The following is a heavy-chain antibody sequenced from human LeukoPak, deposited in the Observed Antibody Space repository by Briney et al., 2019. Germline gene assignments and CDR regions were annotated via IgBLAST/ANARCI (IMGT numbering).Heavy chain of an antibody. Sequence: GGSLRLSCAASGFTFSSYWMSWVRQAPGKGLEWVANIKQDGSEKYYVDSVKGRFTFSRDNAKNSLYLQMNSLRAEDTSFYYCARAATLGGHDAFDFWGQGTMVTVSS. CDR3: ARAATLGGHDAFDF. CDR1: GFTFSSYW. D-gene: IGHD1-26*01. J-gene: IGHJ3*01. V-gene: IGHV3-7*03. CDR2: IKQDGSEK.